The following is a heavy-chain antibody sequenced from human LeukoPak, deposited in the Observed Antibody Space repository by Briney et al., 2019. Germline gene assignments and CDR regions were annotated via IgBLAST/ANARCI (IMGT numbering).Heavy chain of an antibody. V-gene: IGHV3-20*04. CDR2: INWNGGST. D-gene: IGHD4-11*01. Sequence: GGSLRLSCAASGFKFDDHGMSWVRQPPGKGLEWVSGINWNGGSTDYADAVKGRFTISRDNAKKSLFLQMNSLRAEDTAFYYCARYDYNNYVGYYDHWGQGTLVTVSS. J-gene: IGHJ4*02. CDR3: ARYDYNNYVGYYDH. CDR1: GFKFDDHG.